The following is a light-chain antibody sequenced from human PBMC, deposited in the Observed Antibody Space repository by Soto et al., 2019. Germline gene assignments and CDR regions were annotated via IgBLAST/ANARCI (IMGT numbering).Light chain of an antibody. J-gene: IGKJ1*01. V-gene: IGKV1-5*01. CDR1: QRISNW. CDR2: DAS. CDR3: QQNNSYPRT. Sequence: DIQMTQSPSTLSASVGDRVTITCRASQRISNWLAWYQQIPGKAPKLLIYDASSLESGVPSRFSGSGSGTEFTLSISSLQPDDFATYYCQQNNSYPRTFGQGTKVEIK.